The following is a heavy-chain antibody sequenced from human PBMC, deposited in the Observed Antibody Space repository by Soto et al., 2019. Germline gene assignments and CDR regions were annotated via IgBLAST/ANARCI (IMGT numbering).Heavy chain of an antibody. CDR2: IKQDGSEK. CDR1: AFTFSSYW. Sequence: EVRLVESGGGLVRPGGSLRLSCAASAFTFSSYWMSWVRQAPGKGLEWVANIKQDGSEKYYVDSVKGRFTISRDNAKNSLYLKMNSLRAEDTAVYYCARDLFEAARRGEYAFDIWGQGTMVTVSS. CDR3: ARDLFEAARRGEYAFDI. V-gene: IGHV3-7*03. J-gene: IGHJ3*02. D-gene: IGHD3-16*01.